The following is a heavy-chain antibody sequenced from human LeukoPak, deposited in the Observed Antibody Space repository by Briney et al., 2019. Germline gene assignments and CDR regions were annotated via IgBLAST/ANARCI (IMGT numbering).Heavy chain of an antibody. V-gene: IGHV3-43*02. Sequence: QPGGSLRLSSAASGFTFHDYPMHWVRQRPGKGLEWVALISGDGASKYYSESMRGRFTITRDNSRNTLYLQMHSLTTEDTAFYHCAKDTEEPHTGSFLLDPWGLGTLVTVSA. CDR1: GFTFHDYP. D-gene: IGHD1-26*01. J-gene: IGHJ5*02. CDR3: AKDTEEPHTGSFLLDP. CDR2: ISGDGASK.